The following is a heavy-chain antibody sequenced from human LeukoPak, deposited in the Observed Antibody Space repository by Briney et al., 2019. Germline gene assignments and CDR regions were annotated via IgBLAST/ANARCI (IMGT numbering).Heavy chain of an antibody. Sequence: SGGSLRLSCAASGFTFSSYSMNWVRQAPGKGLEWVSSISSTGTYIYYADSVKGRFTISRDSAKNSLYLQMNSLRAEDTAVYYCARDPSVVPAAVNWFDPWGQGTLVTVSS. CDR1: GFTFSSYS. J-gene: IGHJ5*02. V-gene: IGHV3-21*01. CDR3: ARDPSVVPAAVNWFDP. D-gene: IGHD2-2*01. CDR2: ISSTGTYI.